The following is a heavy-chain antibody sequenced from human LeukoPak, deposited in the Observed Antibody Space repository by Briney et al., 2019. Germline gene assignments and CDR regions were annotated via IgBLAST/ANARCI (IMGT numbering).Heavy chain of an antibody. D-gene: IGHD6-13*01. CDR2: IIPICGTA. CDR3: ARGQGQQLLDPFDY. CDR1: GGTFSSYA. Sequence: GASVKVSCKASGGTFSSYAISWVRQAPGQGLEWMGGIIPICGTANYAQKFQGRVTITADESTSTAYMELSSLRSEDTAVYYCARGQGQQLLDPFDYWGQGTLVTVSS. J-gene: IGHJ4*02. V-gene: IGHV1-69*01.